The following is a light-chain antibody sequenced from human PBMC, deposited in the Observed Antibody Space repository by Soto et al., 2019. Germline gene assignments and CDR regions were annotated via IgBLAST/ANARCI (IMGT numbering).Light chain of an antibody. V-gene: IGKV3-11*01. J-gene: IGKJ4*01. CDR2: DVS. Sequence: EFVLTQSPATLSLSPGERATLSCRASQSVSSYLAWYQQKPGQAPRLLIYDVSNRATGIPARFSGSGSGTVFTLTISSLEPEDFAVYYCQQRGTFGGGTKVEIK. CDR1: QSVSSY. CDR3: QQRGT.